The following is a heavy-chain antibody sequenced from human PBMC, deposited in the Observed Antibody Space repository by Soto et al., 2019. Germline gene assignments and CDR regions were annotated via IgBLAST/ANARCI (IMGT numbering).Heavy chain of an antibody. CDR1: GFTFSSYA. CDR2: ISGSGGST. D-gene: IGHD2-2*01. J-gene: IGHJ6*03. V-gene: IGHV3-23*01. CDR3: AKGSTKLNINYYYYMDV. Sequence: GGSLRLSCAASGFTFSSYAMSWVRQAPGKGLEWVSAISGSGGSTYYADSVKGRFTISRDNSKNTLYLQMNSLRAEDTAVYYCAKGSTKLNINYYYYMDVWGKGTTVTVSS.